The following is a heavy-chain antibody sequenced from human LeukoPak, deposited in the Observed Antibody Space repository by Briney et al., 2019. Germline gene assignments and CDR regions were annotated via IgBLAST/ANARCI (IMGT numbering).Heavy chain of an antibody. CDR3: ASNFNCSGGSCYF. Sequence: PGGSLRLSCAASGFTFSSYSMNWVRQAPGKGLEWVSSISSSSSYIYYADSVKGRFTISRDNAENSLYLQMNSLRAEDTAVYYCASNFNCSGGSCYFWGQGTLVTVSS. J-gene: IGHJ4*02. D-gene: IGHD2-15*01. V-gene: IGHV3-21*01. CDR1: GFTFSSYS. CDR2: ISSSSSYI.